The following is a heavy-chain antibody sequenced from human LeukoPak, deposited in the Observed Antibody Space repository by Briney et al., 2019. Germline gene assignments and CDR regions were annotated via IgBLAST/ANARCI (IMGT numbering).Heavy chain of an antibody. J-gene: IGHJ4*02. Sequence: SETLSLTCIVSGGAISSGSYYWSWVRQPPGKGLEWIGEIYHSGSTNYNPSLKSRVTISVDKSKNQFSLKLSSVTAADTAVYYCARGRGRMGGFDYWGQGTLVTVSS. V-gene: IGHV4-4*02. CDR2: IYHSGST. CDR3: ARGRGRMGGFDY. CDR1: GGAISSGSYY. D-gene: IGHD3-16*01.